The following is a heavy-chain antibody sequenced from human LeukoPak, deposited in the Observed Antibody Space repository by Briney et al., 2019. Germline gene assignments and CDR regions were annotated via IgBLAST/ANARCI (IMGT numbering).Heavy chain of an antibody. CDR3: AEGSSGFAY. J-gene: IGHJ4*02. CDR1: GFTLSDYS. D-gene: IGHD6-19*01. Sequence: GGSLRLSCAASGFTLSDYSMNWVRQAPGKGLEWVSFIDSTSSYIHYGDSVKGRFTISRDNAKNSLYLHMNSLRAEDTAVYYRAEGSSGFAYWGQGTQVTVSS. V-gene: IGHV3-21*01. CDR2: IDSTSSYI.